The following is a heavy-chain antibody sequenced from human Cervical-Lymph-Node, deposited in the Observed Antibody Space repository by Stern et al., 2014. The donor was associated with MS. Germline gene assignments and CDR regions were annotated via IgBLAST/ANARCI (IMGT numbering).Heavy chain of an antibody. CDR3: VRQGVDCDGDCYDV. CDR1: GFTFFSFSDYY. Sequence: VQLEESGGSLVKPGGSLRLSCGASGFTFFSFSDYYMSWIRQAPGKGLEWVSYISSRGDAKHYADSVKGRFTIARDNARHSLSLQMNSLRPEDTAVYYCVRQGVDCDGDCYDVWGQGTLVTVSS. D-gene: IGHD2-21*02. CDR2: ISSRGDAK. V-gene: IGHV3-11*01. J-gene: IGHJ4*02.